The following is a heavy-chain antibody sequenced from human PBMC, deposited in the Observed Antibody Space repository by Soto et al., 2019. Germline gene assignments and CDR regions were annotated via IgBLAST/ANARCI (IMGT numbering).Heavy chain of an antibody. CDR3: ARDLEGAAADNGYYYYGMDV. V-gene: IGHV3-21*01. J-gene: IGHJ6*02. D-gene: IGHD6-13*01. CDR2: ISSSSSYI. Sequence: GGSLRLSCAASGFTFSSYSMNWVRQAPGKGLEWVSSISSSSSYIYYADSVKGRFTISRDNAKNSLYLQMNSLRAEDTAVYYCARDLEGAAADNGYYYYGMDVWGQGTTVTVSS. CDR1: GFTFSSYS.